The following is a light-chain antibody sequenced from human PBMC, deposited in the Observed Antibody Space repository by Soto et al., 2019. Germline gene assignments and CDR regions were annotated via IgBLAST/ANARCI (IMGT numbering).Light chain of an antibody. V-gene: IGKV3D-20*02. J-gene: IGKJ5*01. CDR3: QQRRSWPIT. CDR1: QSVTSSY. Sequence: EIVLTQSPGTLSLSPGERATLSCRASQSVTSSYLAWYQQKPGQAPRLLIYGASSRATGIPDRFSGSGSGTDFTLTISRLEPEDFAVYYCQQRRSWPITFGQGTRLEIK. CDR2: GAS.